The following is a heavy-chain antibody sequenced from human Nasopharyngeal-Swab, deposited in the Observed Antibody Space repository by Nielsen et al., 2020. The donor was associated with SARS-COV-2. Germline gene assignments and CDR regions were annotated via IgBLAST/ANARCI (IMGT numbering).Heavy chain of an antibody. CDR3: ARGRFSSAGADY. J-gene: IGHJ4*02. CDR2: ISSTGSSI. D-gene: IGHD6-19*01. V-gene: IGHV3-21*01. Sequence: GESLKISCAGSGFTFSSYTMNWVRQAPGKGLEWVSSISSTGSSIYYADSVKGRFTISRDNAKNSLYLQMNSLRAEDTAVYYCARGRFSSAGADYWGQGTLVIVSS. CDR1: GFTFSSYT.